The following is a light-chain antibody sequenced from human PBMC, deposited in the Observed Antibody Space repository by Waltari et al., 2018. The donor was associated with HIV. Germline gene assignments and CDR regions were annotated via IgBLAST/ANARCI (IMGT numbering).Light chain of an antibody. Sequence: DILMTQSPSSLSAFIGDRVTITCRASQNIDRHLNWYQQKSGKAPRLLIYAASSLQSGVSSRFNGRGSGTEFTLTISSLQPDDSAAYYCLQTSNTPWTFGQGTNLEIK. CDR2: AAS. J-gene: IGKJ1*01. CDR3: LQTSNTPWT. V-gene: IGKV1-39*01. CDR1: QNIDRH.